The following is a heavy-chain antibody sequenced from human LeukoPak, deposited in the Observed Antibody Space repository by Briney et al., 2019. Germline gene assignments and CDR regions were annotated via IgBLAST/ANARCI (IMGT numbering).Heavy chain of an antibody. CDR1: GFTFSGYW. J-gene: IGHJ3*02. Sequence: GGSLRLSCAASGFTFSGYWMSWVRQAPGKGLEWVSAISGSGGSTYYADSVKGRFTISRDNSKNTLYLQMNSLRAEDTAVYYCAKDRTGAFDIWGQGTMVTVSS. CDR3: AKDRTGAFDI. CDR2: ISGSGGST. V-gene: IGHV3-23*01. D-gene: IGHD1-1*01.